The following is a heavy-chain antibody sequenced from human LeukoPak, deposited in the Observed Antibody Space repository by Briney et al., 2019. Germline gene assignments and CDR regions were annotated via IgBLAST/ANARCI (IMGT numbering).Heavy chain of an antibody. J-gene: IGHJ4*02. CDR2: TSPENGNT. V-gene: IGHV1-18*01. Sequence: EASVKVSCKASGYSFTTYGISWVRQAPGQGLEWMGWTSPENGNTNYAQKLQGRVTMTTDTSTSTAYMELRSLTYDDSAVYYCATDSYDSSGYYHAFDCWGQGTLVTVSS. CDR3: ATDSYDSSGYYHAFDC. D-gene: IGHD3-22*01. CDR1: GYSFTTYG.